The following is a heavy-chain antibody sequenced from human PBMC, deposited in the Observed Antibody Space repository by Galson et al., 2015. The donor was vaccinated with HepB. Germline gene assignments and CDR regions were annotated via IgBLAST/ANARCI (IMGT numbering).Heavy chain of an antibody. CDR2: ISSNGGST. V-gene: IGHV3-64*01. CDR1: GFTFSSYA. D-gene: IGHD4-17*01. CDR3: ARVTPNYGDYGGYWYFDL. J-gene: IGHJ2*01. Sequence: SLRLSCAASGFTFSSYAMHWVRQAPGKGLEYVSAISSNGGSTYYANSVKGRFTISRDNSKNTLYLQMGSLRAEDMAVYYCARVTPNYGDYGGYWYFDLWGRGTLVTVSS.